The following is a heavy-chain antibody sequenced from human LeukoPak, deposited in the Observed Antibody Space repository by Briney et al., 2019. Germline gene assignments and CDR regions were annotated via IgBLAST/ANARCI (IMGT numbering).Heavy chain of an antibody. V-gene: IGHV3-74*01. Sequence: PGGSLRLSCAASGFTFSSYWMHWVRQAPGKGLVWVSRINSDGSSTSYADSVKGRFTISRDNAKNTLYLQMNSLRAEDTAVYYCAREPVYGSGWYDYWGQGTLVTVSS. D-gene: IGHD6-19*01. J-gene: IGHJ4*02. CDR2: INSDGSST. CDR1: GFTFSSYW. CDR3: AREPVYGSGWYDY.